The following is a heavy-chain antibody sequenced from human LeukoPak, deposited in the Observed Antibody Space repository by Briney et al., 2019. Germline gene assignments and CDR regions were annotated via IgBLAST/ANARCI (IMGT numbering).Heavy chain of an antibody. CDR1: GGSISSGSYY. D-gene: IGHD2-2*01. Sequence: PSETLSLTCTVSGGSISSGSYYWSWIRQPAGKGLEWLGRIYTSGSTNYNPSLKSRVTISVDTSKNQFSLKLSSVTAADTAVYYCARDWGYCSSTSCPNWFDPWGQGTLVTVSS. V-gene: IGHV4-61*02. CDR2: IYTSGST. J-gene: IGHJ5*02. CDR3: ARDWGYCSSTSCPNWFDP.